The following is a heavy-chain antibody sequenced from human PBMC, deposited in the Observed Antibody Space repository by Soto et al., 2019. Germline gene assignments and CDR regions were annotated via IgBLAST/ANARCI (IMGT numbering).Heavy chain of an antibody. J-gene: IGHJ5*02. CDR2: MNPNSGNT. CDR3: ARGIAARPVHYQRPRNWFDP. D-gene: IGHD6-6*01. Sequence: ASLKVSCKASGYTFTSYDINWVRQATGQGLEWMGWMNPNSGNTGYAQKFQGRVTMTRNTSISTAYMELSSLRSEDTAVYYCARGIAARPVHYQRPRNWFDPWGQGTLVTVSS. CDR1: GYTFTSYD. V-gene: IGHV1-8*01.